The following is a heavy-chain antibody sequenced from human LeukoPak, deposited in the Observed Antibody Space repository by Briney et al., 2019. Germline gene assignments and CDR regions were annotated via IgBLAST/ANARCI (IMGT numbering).Heavy chain of an antibody. CDR3: ARQRTTFYRYFDL. CDR2: IYYSGST. D-gene: IGHD4-11*01. J-gene: IGHJ2*01. Sequence: SETLSLTCTVSGGSISSSSYYWGWIRQPPGKGLEWIGSIYYSGSTYYNPSLKSRVTISVDTSKNQFSLKLSSVTAADTAVYYCARQRTTFYRYFDLWGRGTLVTVSS. CDR1: GGSISSSSYY. V-gene: IGHV4-39*01.